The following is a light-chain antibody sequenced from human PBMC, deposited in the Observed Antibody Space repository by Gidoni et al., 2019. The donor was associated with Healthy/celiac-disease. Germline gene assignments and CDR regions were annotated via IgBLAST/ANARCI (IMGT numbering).Light chain of an antibody. J-gene: IGKJ4*01. CDR2: DAS. Sequence: ESVLTQSPATLSLSPGERATLSCRASQSVCSYLAWYQQKPGQAPRLLIYDASNRATGIPARFSGSGSGTDFTLTISSLELEDFAVYYCQQRSNWPLTFXGXTKVEIK. V-gene: IGKV3-11*01. CDR3: QQRSNWPLT. CDR1: QSVCSY.